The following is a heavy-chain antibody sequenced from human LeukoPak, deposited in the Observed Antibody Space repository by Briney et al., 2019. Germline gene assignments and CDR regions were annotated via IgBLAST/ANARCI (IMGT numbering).Heavy chain of an antibody. Sequence: SQTLSLTCAISGDIFSSNSAAWNWIRQSPSRGLEWLGRTYYRSNLYNDYAVSVKSRITINPDTSKNQFSLQLNSVTPEDTAVYYCARDQLAYCGGDCYANHDAFDIWGQGTMVTVSS. J-gene: IGHJ3*02. CDR3: ARDQLAYCGGDCYANHDAFDI. CDR2: TYYRSNLYN. D-gene: IGHD2-21*02. V-gene: IGHV6-1*01. CDR1: GDIFSSNSAA.